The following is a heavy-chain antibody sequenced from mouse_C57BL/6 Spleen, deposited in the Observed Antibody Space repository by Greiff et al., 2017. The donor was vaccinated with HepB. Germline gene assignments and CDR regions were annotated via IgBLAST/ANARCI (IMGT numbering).Heavy chain of an antibody. Sequence: EVKLMESGGGLVKPGGSLKLSCAASGFTFSDYGMHWVRQAPEKGLEWVAYISSGSSTIYYADTVKGRFTISRDNAKNTLFLQMTSLRSEDTAMYYCARRYYGSGMDYWGQGTSVTVSS. CDR1: GFTFSDYG. CDR2: ISSGSSTI. V-gene: IGHV5-17*01. CDR3: ARRYYGSGMDY. D-gene: IGHD2-2*01. J-gene: IGHJ4*01.